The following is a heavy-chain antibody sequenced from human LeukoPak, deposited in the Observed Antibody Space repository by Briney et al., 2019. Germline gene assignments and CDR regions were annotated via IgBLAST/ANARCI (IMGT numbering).Heavy chain of an antibody. V-gene: IGHV3-7*01. CDR3: ARNYYDVSGYFPPGF. J-gene: IGHJ4*02. CDR1: GFTFSSFW. Sequence: GGSLRLSCAASGFTFSSFWMNWVRQAPGKGLEWVANIREDGNQKYYVGSVKGRFTISRDNAKSTLYLQMNSLRADDTAVYYCARNYYDVSGYFPPGFWGQGTLVTVST. CDR2: IREDGNQK. D-gene: IGHD3-22*01.